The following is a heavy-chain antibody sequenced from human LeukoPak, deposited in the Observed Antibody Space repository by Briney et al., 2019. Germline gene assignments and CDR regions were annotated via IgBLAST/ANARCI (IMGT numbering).Heavy chain of an antibody. J-gene: IGHJ4*02. D-gene: IGHD6-19*01. CDR1: GSRFTSYW. Sequence: GESLKISCKGSGSRFTSYWIGWVRPMPGKGLEWMGIIYPGDSDTRYSPSFQGQVTISADKSISTAYLQWTSLQASDTAMYYCARQSGSGSDYWGQGTLVTVSS. CDR3: ARQSGSGSDY. CDR2: IYPGDSDT. V-gene: IGHV5-51*01.